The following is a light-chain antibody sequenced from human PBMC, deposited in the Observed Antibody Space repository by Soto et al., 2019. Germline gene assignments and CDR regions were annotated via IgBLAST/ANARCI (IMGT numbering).Light chain of an antibody. Sequence: EIVMTQSPATLSASPGERAALSCRASQSVGSNLAWYQQKPGQAPRLLIYGASTRATAIPARFSGSGSGTEFTLTISSLQSEDFAVYYCRQYKIWPEGFGGGTKVDIK. CDR2: GAS. V-gene: IGKV3-15*01. CDR1: QSVGSN. CDR3: RQYKIWPEG. J-gene: IGKJ4*01.